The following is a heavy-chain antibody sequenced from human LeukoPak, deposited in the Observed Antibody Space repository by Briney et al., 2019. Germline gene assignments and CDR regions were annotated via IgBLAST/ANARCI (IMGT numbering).Heavy chain of an antibody. D-gene: IGHD6-13*01. CDR1: GGSFSGYY. CDR2: INHSGST. Sequence: SETLSLTCAVYGGSFSGYYWSWIRQPPGEGLEWIGEINHSGSTNYNPSLKSRVTISVDTSKNQFSLKLSSVTAADTAVYYCARAQQPGSNPLSWFDPWGQGTLVTVSS. J-gene: IGHJ5*02. CDR3: ARAQQPGSNPLSWFDP. V-gene: IGHV4-34*01.